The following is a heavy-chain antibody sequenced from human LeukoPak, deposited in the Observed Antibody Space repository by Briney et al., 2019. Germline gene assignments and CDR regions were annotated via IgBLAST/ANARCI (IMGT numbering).Heavy chain of an antibody. CDR1: GGSFSGYY. V-gene: IGHV4-34*01. D-gene: IGHD3-22*01. J-gene: IGHJ5*02. CDR3: ARWYYYDSSGYRWFDP. CDR2: INHSGST. Sequence: SETLSLTCAVYGGSFSGYYWSWIRQPPGKGLEWIGEINHSGSTNYNPSLKSRVTISVDTSKNQFSLKLSSVTAADTAVYYCARWYYYDSSGYRWFDPWGQGTLVTVSS.